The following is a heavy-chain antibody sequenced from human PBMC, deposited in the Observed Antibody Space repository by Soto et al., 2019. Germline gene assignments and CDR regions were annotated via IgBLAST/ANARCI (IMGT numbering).Heavy chain of an antibody. CDR3: ATSYGSGSRPFDY. CDR1: GGTFNSYT. D-gene: IGHD3-10*01. J-gene: IGHJ4*02. Sequence: QVQLVQSGAEVKKSGSPVRVSCKASGGTFNSYTLSWVRQAPGQRLEWMGRIIPMLSMSTYAQKFQGRVSIIADKSTNTVYLDLSSLRSDDTAIYYCATSYGSGSRPFDYWGQGTLVTVSS. CDR2: IIPMLSMS. V-gene: IGHV1-69*02.